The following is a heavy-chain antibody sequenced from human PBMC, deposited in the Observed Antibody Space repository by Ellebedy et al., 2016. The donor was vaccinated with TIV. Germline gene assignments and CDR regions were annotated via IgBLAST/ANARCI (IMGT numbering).Heavy chain of an antibody. CDR3: GRVNRRRAFEI. CDR1: GFSMSGYE. J-gene: IGHJ3*02. Sequence: GESLKISXATSGFSMSGYEMSWVRQAPGKGLEWVSSISYDSTYRYYAGSVRGRFTVSRDNAKNTLYLHMNSLRVEDTAVYYCGRVNRRRAFEIWGHGTMVTVS. V-gene: IGHV3-21*01. CDR2: ISYDSTYR.